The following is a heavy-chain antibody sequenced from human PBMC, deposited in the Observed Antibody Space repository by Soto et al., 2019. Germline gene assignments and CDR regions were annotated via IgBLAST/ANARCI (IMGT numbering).Heavy chain of an antibody. J-gene: IGHJ4*02. CDR1: GFTFSSYG. Sequence: QVQLVESGGGVVQPGRSLRLSCAASGFTFSSYGMHWVRQAPGKGLEWVAVISYDGSNKYYADSVKGRFTISRDNSKNTLYLQMNGLRAEDTAVYYCAKDWGIVGATGFIGYWGQGTLVTVSS. V-gene: IGHV3-30*18. CDR3: AKDWGIVGATGFIGY. D-gene: IGHD1-26*01. CDR2: ISYDGSNK.